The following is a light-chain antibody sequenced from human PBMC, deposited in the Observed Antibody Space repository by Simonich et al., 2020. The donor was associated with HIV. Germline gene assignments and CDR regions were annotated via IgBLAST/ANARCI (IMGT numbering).Light chain of an antibody. CDR3: QQYNNWPSPFT. V-gene: IGKV3-15*01. J-gene: IGKJ3*01. CDR1: QSVSSY. CDR2: GAS. Sequence: EIVLTQSPSTLSLSPGERATLSCRARQSVSSYLAWYQQKPGQSPRLLIYGASSRATGIPARFSGSGFGTQFTLTISSMQSEDFAVYYCQQYNNWPSPFTFGPGTKVDIK.